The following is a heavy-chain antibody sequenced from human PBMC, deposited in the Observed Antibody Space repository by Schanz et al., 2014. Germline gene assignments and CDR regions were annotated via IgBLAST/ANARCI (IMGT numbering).Heavy chain of an antibody. CDR2: ISGSGGST. V-gene: IGHV3-23*01. CDR3: ASPSGYSDYGTYFDF. Sequence: EVQLLESGGGLVQPGGSLRLSCAASGFTFSTYAMSWVRQAPGKGLEWVSAISGSGGSTYYADSVEGRFTISRDNSRNTLYLQMNSLRTEYTAVYYCASPSGYSDYGTYFDFWGQGTLVNVSS. D-gene: IGHD5-12*01. J-gene: IGHJ4*02. CDR1: GFTFSTYA.